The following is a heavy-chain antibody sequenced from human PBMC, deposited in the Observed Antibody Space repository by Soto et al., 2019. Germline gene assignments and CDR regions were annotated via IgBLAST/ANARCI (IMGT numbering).Heavy chain of an antibody. Sequence: VASVKVSCKASGYTFTSYTMHWVRQAPGQRLEWMGWINAGNGNTKYSQKFQGRVTITRDTSASTAYMELSSLRSEDTAVYYCARDRDLRYCSSTSCYVSYYYYYMDVWGKGTTVTVSS. CDR1: GYTFTSYT. J-gene: IGHJ6*03. V-gene: IGHV1-3*01. CDR3: ARDRDLRYCSSTSCYVSYYYYYMDV. D-gene: IGHD2-2*01. CDR2: INAGNGNT.